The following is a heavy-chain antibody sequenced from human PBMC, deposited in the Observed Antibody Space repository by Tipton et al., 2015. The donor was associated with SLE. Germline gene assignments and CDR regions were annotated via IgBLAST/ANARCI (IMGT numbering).Heavy chain of an antibody. J-gene: IGHJ4*02. D-gene: IGHD6-13*01. Sequence: TLSLTCTVSVGSISSHYWSWIRQPPGKGLEWIGYIYYSGSTNYNPSLKSRVTISVETSKNQFSLKLSSVTAADTAVYYCARDIAAAGHGIFDYWGQGTLVTVSS. CDR2: IYYSGST. CDR3: ARDIAAAGHGIFDY. V-gene: IGHV4-59*11. CDR1: VGSISSHY.